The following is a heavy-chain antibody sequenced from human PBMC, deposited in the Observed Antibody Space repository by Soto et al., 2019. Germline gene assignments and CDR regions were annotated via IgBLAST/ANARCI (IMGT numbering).Heavy chain of an antibody. V-gene: IGHV3-30*03. CDR1: GFTFSSYG. CDR2: ISYDGSNK. D-gene: IGHD1-1*01. J-gene: IGHJ4*02. Sequence: PGGSLRLSCAASGFTFSSYGMHWVRQAPGKGLEWVAVISYDGSNKYYADSVKGRFTISRDNSKNTLYLQMNSLRAEDTAVYYCASGGGSQRWQQFQGNVMTLAYWGQGTLVTVSS. CDR3: ASGGGSQRWQQFQGNVMTLAY.